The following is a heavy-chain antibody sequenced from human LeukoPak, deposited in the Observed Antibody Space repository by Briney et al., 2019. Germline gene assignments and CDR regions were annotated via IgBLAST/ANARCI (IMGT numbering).Heavy chain of an antibody. Sequence: SETLSLTCTVSGCSISGYYWSWIRQPAGKGLEWMGRMSTNGNSNYIPSLVSRATISVDRSDNELFLNLSSLTAADRAGYYCTRESGSMRWFHPWGQGTLLTLSS. D-gene: IGHD6-25*01. CDR3: TRESGSMRWFHP. CDR2: MSTNGNS. V-gene: IGHV4-4*07. CDR1: GCSISGYY. J-gene: IGHJ5*02.